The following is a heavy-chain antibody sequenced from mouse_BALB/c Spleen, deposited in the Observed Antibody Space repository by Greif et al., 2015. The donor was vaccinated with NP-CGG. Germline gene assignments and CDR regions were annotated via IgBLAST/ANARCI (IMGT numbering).Heavy chain of an antibody. CDR1: GYTFSSYW. V-gene: IGHV1-9*01. J-gene: IGHJ3*01. CDR2: ILPGSGST. CDR3: ARVGGNYAWFAY. Sequence: VQLQQSGAELMKPGASVKISCKATGYTFSSYWIEWVKQRPGHGLEWIGEILPGSGSTNYNEKFKGKATSTADTSSNTAYMQLSSLTSEDSAVYYCARVGGNYAWFAYWGQGTLVTVSA. D-gene: IGHD2-1*01.